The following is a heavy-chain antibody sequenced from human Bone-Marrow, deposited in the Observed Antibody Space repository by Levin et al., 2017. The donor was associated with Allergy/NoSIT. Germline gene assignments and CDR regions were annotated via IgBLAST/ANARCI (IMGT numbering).Heavy chain of an antibody. CDR1: GFTFDDYA. Sequence: HAGGSLRLSCTTSGFTFDDYAFHWVRQAPGKGPEWLSGITWNSRRIDYAESVKGRFTISRDNAKNSLYLKMDSLRSEDTALYFCAKAKWELSSHDGFDLWGQGTMVTVSS. V-gene: IGHV3-9*01. CDR3: AKAKWELSSHDGFDL. J-gene: IGHJ3*01. CDR2: ITWNSRRI. D-gene: IGHD4-23*01.